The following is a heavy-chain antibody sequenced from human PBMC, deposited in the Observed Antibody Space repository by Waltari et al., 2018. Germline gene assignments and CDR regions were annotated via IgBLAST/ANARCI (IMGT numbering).Heavy chain of an antibody. Sequence: EVQLVESGGDFVQRGGSVRLSCAASGFIFSNYWMTWVCQAPGKGLEWVAKIKEDGSEKYYVDSVKGRFTISRDNAGNSMDLEMNSLRVEDTAVYYCARDGRLYYDFWSGSYGLDAWGQGTTVIISS. CDR3: ARDGRLYYDFWSGSYGLDA. J-gene: IGHJ6*02. D-gene: IGHD3-3*01. CDR2: IKEDGSEK. V-gene: IGHV3-7*01. CDR1: GFIFSNYW.